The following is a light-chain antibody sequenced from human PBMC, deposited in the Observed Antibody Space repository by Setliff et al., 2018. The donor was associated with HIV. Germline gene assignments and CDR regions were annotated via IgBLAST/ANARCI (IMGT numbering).Light chain of an antibody. V-gene: IGLV2-14*01. CDR3: TSYTSSSTLGV. Sequence: QSALTQPASVSGSPGQSITISCTGTISDVGGYNYVSWYQQHPGKAPKLMIHEVSNRPPGVSNRFSGSKSGNTASLTISGLRAEDEANYYCTSYTSSSTLGVFGGGTKVTVL. J-gene: IGLJ3*02. CDR2: EVS. CDR1: ISDVGGYNY.